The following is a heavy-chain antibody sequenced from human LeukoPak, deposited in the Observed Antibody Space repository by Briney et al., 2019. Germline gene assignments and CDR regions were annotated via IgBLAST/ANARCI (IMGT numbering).Heavy chain of an antibody. J-gene: IGHJ4*02. CDR2: IYYSGST. Sequence: SETPFLICTVSGGSITNYFWTWIRQPPGKGLEWIGYIYYSGSTDYNPSLKSRVTISVDTSKNQFSLKLTSVTAADTAVYFCARAGYYDSGGYNGHFDYWGQQTMVPGSS. CDR1: GGSITNYF. D-gene: IGHD3-22*01. CDR3: ARAGYYDSGGYNGHFDY. V-gene: IGHV4-59*01.